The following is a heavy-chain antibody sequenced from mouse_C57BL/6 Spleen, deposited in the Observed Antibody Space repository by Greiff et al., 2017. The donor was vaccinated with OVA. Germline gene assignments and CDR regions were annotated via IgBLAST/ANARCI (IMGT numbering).Heavy chain of an antibody. CDR1: GYTFTSYG. J-gene: IGHJ2*01. D-gene: IGHD3-2*02. Sequence: VQLQQSGAELARPGASVKLSCKASGYTFTSYGISWVKQRTGQGLEWIGEIYPRSGNTYYNEKFKGKATLTADKSSSTAYMELRSLTSEDSAVYFCARPHSSGYDYWGQGTTLTVSS. V-gene: IGHV1-81*01. CDR2: IYPRSGNT. CDR3: ARPHSSGYDY.